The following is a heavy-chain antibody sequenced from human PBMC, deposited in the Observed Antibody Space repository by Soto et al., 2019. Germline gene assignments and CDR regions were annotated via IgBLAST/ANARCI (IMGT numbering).Heavy chain of an antibody. V-gene: IGHV1-18*01. Sequence: ASVKVSCKTSGYTFTNYGISWVRQAPGQGLEWMGWISADNGNTNYARNLQGRVTMTTDTSTGTSYMVLRSLTSDDTAVYYCARRGVLHDYWGQGTLVTGSS. J-gene: IGHJ4*02. D-gene: IGHD3-10*01. CDR3: ARRGVLHDY. CDR1: GYTFTNYG. CDR2: ISADNGNT.